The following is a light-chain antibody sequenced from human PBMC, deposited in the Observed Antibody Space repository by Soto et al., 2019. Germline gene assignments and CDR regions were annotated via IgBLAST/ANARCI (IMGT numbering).Light chain of an antibody. CDR2: EVS. V-gene: IGLV2-8*01. CDR1: SSDVGKYDY. CDR3: CSYAGSFNYV. Sequence: QSALTQPPSASGSPGQSVTISCTGTSSDVGKYDYVSWFQHHPGKAPKLIIYEVSKRPSGVPDRFSGSKSGNTASLTISGLQAEDEADYYCCSYAGSFNYVFGTGTKLTVL. J-gene: IGLJ1*01.